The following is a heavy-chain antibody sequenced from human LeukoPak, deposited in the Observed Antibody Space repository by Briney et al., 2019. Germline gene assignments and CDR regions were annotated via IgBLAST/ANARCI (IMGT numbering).Heavy chain of an antibody. CDR1: GFTFTSYS. CDR3: ARVAYSSSSYFDY. D-gene: IGHD6-13*01. J-gene: IGHJ4*02. Sequence: PGGSLRLSCAASGFTFTSYSMTWVCQAPGKGLEWVSSISSSSSYIYYADSVKGRFTISRDNAKNSLYLQMNSLRAEDTAVYYCARVAYSSSSYFDYWGQGTLVTVSS. V-gene: IGHV3-21*01. CDR2: ISSSSSYI.